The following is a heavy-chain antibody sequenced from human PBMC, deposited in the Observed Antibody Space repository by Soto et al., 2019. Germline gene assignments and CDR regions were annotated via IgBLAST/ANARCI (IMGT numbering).Heavy chain of an antibody. V-gene: IGHV1-69*01. CDR2: IIPRFGTT. CDR1: GDTFSRYT. Sequence: QVQLVQSGAEVKKPGSSVRVSCKASGDTFSRYTVNWVRQAPRQGLEWRGGIIPRFGTTNYAPTLQGRVTITADESTNRAYMELSSLRSEDTALYFCARGRGLYNSGRSQLDYWGQGTLLTVSS. D-gene: IGHD1-1*01. CDR3: ARGRGLYNSGRSQLDY. J-gene: IGHJ4*02.